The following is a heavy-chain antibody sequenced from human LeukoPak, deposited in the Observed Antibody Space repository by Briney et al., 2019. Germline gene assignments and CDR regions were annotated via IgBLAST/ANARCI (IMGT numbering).Heavy chain of an antibody. CDR2: LSSSSNSI. J-gene: IGHJ5*02. CDR1: GFTFSRYS. D-gene: IGHD3-22*01. Sequence: PGGSLRLSCAASGFTFSRYSMNWVRHAPGKGLEWVSYLSSSSNSIYYADSVKGRFTISRDNAKNSLYLQMKSLRAEDTAVYYCASAPTYYYDTSGSLPWGQGTLVTVSS. V-gene: IGHV3-48*01. CDR3: ASAPTYYYDTSGSLP.